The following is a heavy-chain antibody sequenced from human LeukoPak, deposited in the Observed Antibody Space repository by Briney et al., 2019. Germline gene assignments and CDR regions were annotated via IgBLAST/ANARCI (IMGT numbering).Heavy chain of an antibody. CDR3: AKDSPYHDSSGYWRSDSMDV. J-gene: IGHJ6*04. CDR1: GFTFSSYG. Sequence: GGSLRLSCAASGFTFSSYGIHWVRQAPGKGLEWVAFIRFDGSNKYYADSVKGRFTISRDNSKNTLHLQMNSLRAEDTAVYYCAKDSPYHDSSGYWRSDSMDVWGKGTTVTISS. V-gene: IGHV3-30*02. CDR2: IRFDGSNK. D-gene: IGHD3-22*01.